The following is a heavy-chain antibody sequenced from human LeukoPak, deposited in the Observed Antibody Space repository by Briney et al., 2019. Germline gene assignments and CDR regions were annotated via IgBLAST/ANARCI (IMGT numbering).Heavy chain of an antibody. Sequence: ASETLSLTCAVSGGSITSANWWSWVRQSPGKGLEWIGEIYHTGNTNYNPSLNSRVSISLDTSKNQFSLRLTSVTAADTAVYFCARDANGSDLHYYHMDVWGKGTTVTVSS. CDR1: GGSITSANW. CDR2: IYHTGNT. D-gene: IGHD6-25*01. CDR3: ARDANGSDLHYYHMDV. J-gene: IGHJ6*03. V-gene: IGHV4-4*02.